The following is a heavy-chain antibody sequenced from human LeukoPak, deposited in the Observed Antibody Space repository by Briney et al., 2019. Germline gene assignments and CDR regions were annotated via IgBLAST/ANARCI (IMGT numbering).Heavy chain of an antibody. Sequence: SGGSLRLSCAASGFTFSSYSMNWVRKAPGKGQEWVSYISSSSSTIYYADSVKGRFTISRDNAKNSLYLQMNSLRAEDTAVYYCAGNDYGDYFDYWGQGTLVTVSS. CDR1: GFTFSSYS. D-gene: IGHD4-17*01. CDR3: AGNDYGDYFDY. J-gene: IGHJ4*02. CDR2: ISSSSSTI. V-gene: IGHV3-48*01.